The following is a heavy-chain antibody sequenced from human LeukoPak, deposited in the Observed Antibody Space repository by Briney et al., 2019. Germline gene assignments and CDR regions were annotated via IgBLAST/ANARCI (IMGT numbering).Heavy chain of an antibody. Sequence: PSETLSLTCAVSGGSISSGGYSWSWIRQPPGKGLEWIGYIYHSGSTYYNPSLKSRVTISVDRSKNQFSLKLSSVTAADTAVYYCAKSGLTVTTDGWAFDIWGQGTMVTVSS. D-gene: IGHD4-17*01. J-gene: IGHJ3*02. CDR2: IYHSGST. CDR3: AKSGLTVTTDGWAFDI. V-gene: IGHV4-30-2*01. CDR1: GGSISSGGYS.